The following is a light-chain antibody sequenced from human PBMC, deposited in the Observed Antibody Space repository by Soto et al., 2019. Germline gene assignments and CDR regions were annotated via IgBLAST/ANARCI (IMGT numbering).Light chain of an antibody. Sequence: DIQMTQSPSSLSASVGDRVTITCRASQSISAYLSWFQQKPGKAPKLLIHGASRLQSGVPSRFSGSGSGTDFTLTISGLQPEDFAIYYCQQTYNTPINFGAGTKVDIK. J-gene: IGKJ4*01. CDR3: QQTYNTPIN. CDR1: QSISAY. CDR2: GAS. V-gene: IGKV1-39*01.